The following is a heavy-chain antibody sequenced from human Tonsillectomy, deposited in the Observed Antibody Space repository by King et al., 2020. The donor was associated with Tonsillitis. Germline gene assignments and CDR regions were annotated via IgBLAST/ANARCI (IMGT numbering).Heavy chain of an antibody. D-gene: IGHD4-23*01. J-gene: IGHJ4*02. V-gene: IGHV4-34*01. CDR2: INHSGST. CDR1: RGSFSGYH. Sequence: VQLQQWGAGLLKSSETLSLTCAVYRGSFSGYHWNWIRQSPGKGLEWIGEINHSGSTNYNPSLKSRVTISVDTSKNQFSLKLSSVTAADTAVYFCARGFEVGTPATLGWGFDYWGQGTLVTVSS. CDR3: ARGFEVGTPATLGWGFDY.